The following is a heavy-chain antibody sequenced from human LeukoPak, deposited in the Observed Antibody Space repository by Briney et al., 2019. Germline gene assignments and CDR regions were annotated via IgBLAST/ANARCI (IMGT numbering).Heavy chain of an antibody. CDR2: ISHDGSNK. D-gene: IGHD2-15*01. CDR3: ASRGGYCSGGSCYKRYGMDV. CDR1: GFTFSSYA. Sequence: GRSLRLSCAASGFTFSSYAMHWVRQAPGKGLEWVAVISHDGSNKYYADSVKGRFTISRDNSKNTLYLQMNSLRAEDTAVYYCASRGGYCSGGSCYKRYGMDVWGQGTTVTVSS. J-gene: IGHJ6*02. V-gene: IGHV3-30-3*01.